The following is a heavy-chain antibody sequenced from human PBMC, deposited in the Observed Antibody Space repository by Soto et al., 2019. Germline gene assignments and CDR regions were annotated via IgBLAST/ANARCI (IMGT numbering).Heavy chain of an antibody. CDR2: IYYSGST. D-gene: IGHD2-2*03. J-gene: IGHJ6*02. Sequence: SETLSLTCTVSGGSVSSGSYYWSWIRQPPGKGLEWIGYIYYSGSTNYNPSLKSRVTISVDTSKNQFSLKLSSVTAADTAVYYCARVAGLRFGYCISTSCYGMDVWGQGTTVTVSS. CDR1: GGSVSSGSYY. V-gene: IGHV4-61*01. CDR3: ARVAGLRFGYCISTSCYGMDV.